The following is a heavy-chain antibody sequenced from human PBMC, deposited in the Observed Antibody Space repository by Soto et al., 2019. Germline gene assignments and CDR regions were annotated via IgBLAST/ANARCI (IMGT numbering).Heavy chain of an antibody. CDR1: GYTFAAYY. D-gene: IGHD4-17*01. CDR2: INPTSGGT. CDR3: ARDPDYGDYWGYFFDS. Sequence: QVQLVQSGAEVKKPGASVKVSCKTSGYTFAAYYIHWIRQAPGQGLEWMGWINPTSGGTVYAQNFQDMFTMTRDTSISTAYMELRRLNSDDTAVYYCARDPDYGDYWGYFFDSWGQRTPVTVSA. J-gene: IGHJ4*02. V-gene: IGHV1-2*02.